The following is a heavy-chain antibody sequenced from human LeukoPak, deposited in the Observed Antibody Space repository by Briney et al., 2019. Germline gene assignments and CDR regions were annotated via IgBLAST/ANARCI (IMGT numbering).Heavy chain of an antibody. D-gene: IGHD4-17*01. V-gene: IGHV3-33*01. J-gene: IGHJ6*02. CDR3: ATQPWVYGDYQNGIHDMDV. Sequence: GRSLRLSCAASGFTFSSYGMHWVRQDPGKWLEWVAVIWYDVSNKYYAASVKCRFTISRNKSKNTLCLQMNSLRAEDTAVYYCATQPWVYGDYQNGIHDMDVWGQGTTVTVSS. CDR1: GFTFSSYG. CDR2: IWYDVSNK.